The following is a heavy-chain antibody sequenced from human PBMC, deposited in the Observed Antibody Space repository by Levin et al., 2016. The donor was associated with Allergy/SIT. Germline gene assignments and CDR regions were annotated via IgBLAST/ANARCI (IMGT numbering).Heavy chain of an antibody. D-gene: IGHD3-16*02. J-gene: IGHJ4*02. CDR3: ARLHYDYVWGHYRPNSPIDY. CDR2: VSYIGST. Sequence: PGKGLEWIGSVSYIGSTYYNPSLRVTISVDTSKNQFSLRLSSVTAADTAVYYCARLHYDYVWGHYRPNSPIDYWGQGTLVTVSS. V-gene: IGHV4-39*01.